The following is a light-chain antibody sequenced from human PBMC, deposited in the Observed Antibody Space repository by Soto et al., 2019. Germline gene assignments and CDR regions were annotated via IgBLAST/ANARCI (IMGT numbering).Light chain of an antibody. CDR2: KAS. CDR3: QQYNSYSHP. V-gene: IGKV1-5*03. J-gene: IGKJ2*01. CDR1: QSISTW. Sequence: DIQMTHSPSTLSASVGDRVTITCRASQSISTWLAWYQQKPGKAPKLLIYKASSLESGVPSRFSGSGSGTQFTLTISSLQPDDFAPYFCQQYNSYSHPFGQGPKLDIK.